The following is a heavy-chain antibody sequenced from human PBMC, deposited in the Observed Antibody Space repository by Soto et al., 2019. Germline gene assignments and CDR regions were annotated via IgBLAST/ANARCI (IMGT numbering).Heavy chain of an antibody. D-gene: IGHD3-22*01. J-gene: IGHJ4*02. CDR1: GFTFSSYA. V-gene: IGHV3-23*01. CDR3: AKDLGSPKHYDSSGYPGY. CDR2: ISGSGGST. Sequence: EVQLLESGGGLVQPGGSLRLSCAASGFTFSSYAMSWVRQAPGKGLEWVSAISGSGGSTYYADSVKGRFTISRDNSKNTLYLQMNSLRAEDTAVYYCAKDLGSPKHYDSSGYPGYWGQGTLVTVSS.